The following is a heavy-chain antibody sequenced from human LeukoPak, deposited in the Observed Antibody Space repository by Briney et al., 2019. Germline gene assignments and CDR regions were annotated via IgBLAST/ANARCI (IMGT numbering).Heavy chain of an antibody. V-gene: IGHV3-74*01. Sequence: PGGSLRLSCAASGFTFSSYWMHWVRQAPGKGPVWVSRINNDGRGTTYADSVKGRFTISRDDAKNTLYLQMNSLRAEDTAVYYCVRGGESTWSWGQGTLVTVSS. CDR2: INNDGRGT. D-gene: IGHD2-15*01. J-gene: IGHJ5*02. CDR1: GFTFSSYW. CDR3: VRGGESTWS.